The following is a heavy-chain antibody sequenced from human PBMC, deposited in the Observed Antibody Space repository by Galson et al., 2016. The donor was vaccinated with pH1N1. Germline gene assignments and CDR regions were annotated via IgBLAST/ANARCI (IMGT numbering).Heavy chain of an antibody. D-gene: IGHD1-26*01. CDR1: GGIFNNYA. Sequence: SVKVSCKASGGIFNNYAISWVRQAPGEGLEWMGIINPSGGSTVYAEKFQGRVTMTSDTSTSTAYMDLSSLRSEDTAVYYCARWRSILGITGFDLRGQGTLVTVSS. V-gene: IGHV1-46*02. J-gene: IGHJ4*02. CDR3: ARWRSILGITGFDL. CDR2: INPSGGST.